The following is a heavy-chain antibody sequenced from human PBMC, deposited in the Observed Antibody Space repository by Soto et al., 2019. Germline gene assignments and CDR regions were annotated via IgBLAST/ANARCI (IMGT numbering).Heavy chain of an antibody. CDR2: IIPICGTA. Sequence: QVQLVQSGAEVKKPGSSVKVSCKASGGTFSSYAISWVRQAPGQGLEWMGGIIPICGTANYAQKFQGRVTITADESKSTAYMELRSLRSEATDVYYYARDRSSSSWSDYYYDGMDVWGQGTTVTVSS. V-gene: IGHV1-69*01. D-gene: IGHD6-13*01. CDR1: GGTFSSYA. CDR3: ARDRSSSSWSDYYYDGMDV. J-gene: IGHJ6*02.